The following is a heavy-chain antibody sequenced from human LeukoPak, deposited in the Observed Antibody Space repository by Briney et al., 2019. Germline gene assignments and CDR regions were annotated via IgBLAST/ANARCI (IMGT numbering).Heavy chain of an antibody. D-gene: IGHD2-21*01. CDR2: MNPNSGNT. CDR3: ARVAGNCGGDCYRLVY. CDR1: GYTFTTYD. J-gene: IGHJ4*02. V-gene: IGHV1-8*01. Sequence: ASVKVSCKAPGYTFTTYDINWVRQATGQGLEWMAWMNPNSGNTGYAQKFQGRVTMTRNTSISTAYMELSSLRSEDTAVYYCARVAGNCGGDCYRLVYWGQGTLVTVPS.